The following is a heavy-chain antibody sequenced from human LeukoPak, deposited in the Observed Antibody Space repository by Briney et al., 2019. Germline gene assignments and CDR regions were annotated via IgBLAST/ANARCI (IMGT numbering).Heavy chain of an antibody. CDR3: VFSGYEEQLGY. V-gene: IGHV3-15*01. Sequence: KTGGSLRLSCAASGFTFSSYAMTWVRQAPGKGLEWVGRIKSKRDGGTTDYAAPVKGRFNISRDDSKNTLYLQMYNLKTEDTAVYYCVFSGYEEQLGYWGQGTLVTVSS. CDR2: IKSKRDGGTT. CDR1: GFTFSSYA. D-gene: IGHD5-12*01. J-gene: IGHJ4*02.